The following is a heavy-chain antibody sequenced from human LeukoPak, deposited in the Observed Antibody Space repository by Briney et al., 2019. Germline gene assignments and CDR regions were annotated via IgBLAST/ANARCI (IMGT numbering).Heavy chain of an antibody. J-gene: IGHJ6*02. Sequence: GGSLRLSCAASGFTFSSYWMSWVRQVPGKGLEWVANIKQDGSEEVYVDSVKGRFTISRDNAKNSLFLQMNTLRAEDTAVYYCARDPYSSTWSYGMDVWGQGTTVTVSS. CDR3: ARDPYSSTWSYGMDV. V-gene: IGHV3-7*05. CDR2: IKQDGSEE. CDR1: GFTFSSYW. D-gene: IGHD6-6*01.